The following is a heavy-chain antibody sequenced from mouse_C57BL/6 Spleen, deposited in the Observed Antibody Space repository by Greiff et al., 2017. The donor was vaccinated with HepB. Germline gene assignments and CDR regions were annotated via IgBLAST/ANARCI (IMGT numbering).Heavy chain of an antibody. CDR3: ARGSGTDFDY. J-gene: IGHJ2*01. CDR2: IDPSDSYT. Sequence: VQLQQSGAELVMPGASVKLSCKASGYTFTSYWMHWVKQRPGQGLEWIGEIDPSDSYTNYNQKFKGKSTLTVDKSSSTAYMQLSSLTSEDSAVYYCARGSGTDFDYWGQGTTLTVSS. CDR1: GYTFTSYW. V-gene: IGHV1-69*01. D-gene: IGHD4-1*01.